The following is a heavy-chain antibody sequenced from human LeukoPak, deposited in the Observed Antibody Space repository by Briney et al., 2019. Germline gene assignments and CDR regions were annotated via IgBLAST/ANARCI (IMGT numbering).Heavy chain of an antibody. J-gene: IGHJ4*02. CDR2: IIPIFGTA. CDR1: GGTFSSYA. CDR3: ARAKRGYYDSSGYHTYDY. V-gene: IGHV1-69*05. Sequence: SVKVSCKASGGTFSSYAISWVRQAPGQGLEWMGRIIPIFGTANYAQKFQGRITITTDESTSTAYMELSSLRSEDTAVYYCARAKRGYYDSSGYHTYDYWGQGTLVTVSS. D-gene: IGHD3-22*01.